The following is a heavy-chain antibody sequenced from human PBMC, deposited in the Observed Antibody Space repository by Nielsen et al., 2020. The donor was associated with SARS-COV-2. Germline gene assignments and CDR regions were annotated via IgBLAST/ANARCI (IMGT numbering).Heavy chain of an antibody. Sequence: GESLKISCAASGFTFSSYAMSWVRQAPGKGLEWVANIKQDGSEKYYVDSVKGRFTISRDNAKNSLYLQMNSLRAEDTAVYYCARDDTVTMYYYSYYGMDVWGQGTTVTVSS. CDR1: GFTFSSYA. CDR2: IKQDGSEK. V-gene: IGHV3-7*03. J-gene: IGHJ6*02. CDR3: ARDDTVTMYYYSYYGMDV. D-gene: IGHD4-17*01.